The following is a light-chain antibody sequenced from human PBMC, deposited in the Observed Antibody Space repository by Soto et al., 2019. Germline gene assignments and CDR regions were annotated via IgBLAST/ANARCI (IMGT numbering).Light chain of an antibody. CDR2: STN. CDR1: SGSVSTSYY. Sequence: QAVVTQEPSFSVSPGRTVTLTCGLSSGSVSTSYYPSWYQQTPGQAPRTVIYSTNTRSSGVPDRFSGSILGNKAALTITGAQADDEADYYCALYMGSGIGVFGGGTKLIVL. CDR3: ALYMGSGIGV. V-gene: IGLV8-61*01. J-gene: IGLJ3*02.